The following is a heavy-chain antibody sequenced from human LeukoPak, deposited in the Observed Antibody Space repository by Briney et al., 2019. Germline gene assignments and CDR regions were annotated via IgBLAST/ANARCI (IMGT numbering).Heavy chain of an antibody. D-gene: IGHD6-19*01. V-gene: IGHV3-48*01. J-gene: IGHJ4*02. CDR2: ISSSSSTI. CDR3: ASGSGWIFDS. Sequence: PGGSLRLSCAASGFTFSSYSMNWARQAPGKGLEWVSYISSSSSTIYYADSVKGRFTISRDNAKNSLYLQMNSLRVEDTAVYFCASGSGWIFDSWGQGTLVTVSS. CDR1: GFTFSSYS.